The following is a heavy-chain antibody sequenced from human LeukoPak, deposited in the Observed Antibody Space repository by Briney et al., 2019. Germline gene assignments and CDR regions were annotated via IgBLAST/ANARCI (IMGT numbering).Heavy chain of an antibody. D-gene: IGHD2-15*01. CDR1: GFPFSSYA. CDR3: VRGYSFGPYGMDV. J-gene: IGHJ6*02. CDR2: ISDSGGST. V-gene: IGHV3-64D*09. Sequence: GGSLRLSCSASGFPFSSYAMHWVRQAPGKGLEYVSAISDSGGSTYYADSVKGRFTISRDNSKNTLYLQMRDEDTAVYFCVRGYSFGPYGMDVWGQGTTVTVSS.